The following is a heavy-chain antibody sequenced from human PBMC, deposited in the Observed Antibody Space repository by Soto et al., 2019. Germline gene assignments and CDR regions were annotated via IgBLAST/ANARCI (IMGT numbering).Heavy chain of an antibody. D-gene: IGHD3-10*01. V-gene: IGHV1-69*02. CDR3: ARVYYYGSGSEKNWFDP. CDR1: GGTFSSYT. CDR2: IIPILDIA. J-gene: IGHJ5*02. Sequence: QVQLVQSGAEVKKPGSSVKVSCKASGGTFSSYTITWVRQAPGQGLEWMGRIIPILDIANYAQKFQGRVTITADKSTSTAYMELSSLRSEDTAVYYCARVYYYGSGSEKNWFDPWGQGTLVTVSS.